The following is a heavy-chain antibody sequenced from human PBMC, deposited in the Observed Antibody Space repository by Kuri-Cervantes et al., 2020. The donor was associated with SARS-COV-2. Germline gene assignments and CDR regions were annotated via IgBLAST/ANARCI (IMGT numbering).Heavy chain of an antibody. CDR1: GGSFSGYY. CDR2: INHSGST. J-gene: IGHJ4*02. CDR3: ARVGIAARWYFDY. V-gene: IGHV4-34*01. Sequence: ESLKISCVVYGGSFSGYYWSWIRQPPGKGLEWIGEINHSGSTNYNPSLKSRVTISVDTSKNQFSLKLSSVTAADTAVYYCARVGIAARWYFDYWGQGTLVTVSS. D-gene: IGHD6-6*01.